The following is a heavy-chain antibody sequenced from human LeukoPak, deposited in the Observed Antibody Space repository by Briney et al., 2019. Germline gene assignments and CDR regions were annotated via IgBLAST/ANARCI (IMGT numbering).Heavy chain of an antibody. D-gene: IGHD3-22*01. CDR1: GFIFDDYA. Sequence: GGSLRLSCAPSGFIFDDYAMNWVRQAPEKGLEWVSYISSSSSTIYYADSVKGRFTISRDNAKNSLYLQMNSLRAEDTAVYYCARKIGYYDPPDYWGQGTLVTVSS. CDR2: ISSSSSTI. CDR3: ARKIGYYDPPDY. V-gene: IGHV3-48*01. J-gene: IGHJ4*02.